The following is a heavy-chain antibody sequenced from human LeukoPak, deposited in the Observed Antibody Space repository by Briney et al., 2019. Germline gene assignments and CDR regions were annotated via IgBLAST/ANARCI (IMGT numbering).Heavy chain of an antibody. V-gene: IGHV1-18*01. J-gene: IGHJ4*02. CDR2: INPANGYA. CDR3: ARGFGSGAYFDY. Sequence: ASVKVSCKASGYTFTSYGISWVRQAPGQTLEWLGWINPANGYAKYSQELQGRVTITRDTSTSTVYMELSSLRSEDTAVYYCARGFGSGAYFDYWGQGTLVTVSS. CDR1: GYTFTSYG. D-gene: IGHD3-10*01.